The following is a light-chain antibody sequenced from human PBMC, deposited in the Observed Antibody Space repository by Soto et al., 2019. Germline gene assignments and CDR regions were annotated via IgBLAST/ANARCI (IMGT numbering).Light chain of an antibody. CDR1: QSISTY. CDR3: QQSYSAPWT. Sequence: DIQMTQSPSSLAASAGARVTITCRASQSISTYLNWYQQKPGKAPKVLIFDASRLQSGVASRFSGSGSGTDFTLTISSLQPEDSATYYCQQSYSAPWTFGQGTKVQVK. J-gene: IGKJ1*01. CDR2: DAS. V-gene: IGKV1-39*01.